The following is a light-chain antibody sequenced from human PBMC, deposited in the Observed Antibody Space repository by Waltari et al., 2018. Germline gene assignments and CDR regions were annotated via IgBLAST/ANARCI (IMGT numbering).Light chain of an antibody. CDR1: ALTKTY. CDR2: EDV. Sequence: SYELTQPPSVSVSPGQTARNTCSGDALTKTYASWYQQKSGQAPVDLIYEDVKRPSGIPERFSGSSSGTMVTLIISGAQVEDEADYYCYSTDSSGNVQVFGGGTKLTVL. J-gene: IGLJ2*01. V-gene: IGLV3-10*01. CDR3: YSTDSSGNVQV.